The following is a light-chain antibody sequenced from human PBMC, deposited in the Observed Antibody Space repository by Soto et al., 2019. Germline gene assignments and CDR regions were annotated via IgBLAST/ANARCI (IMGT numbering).Light chain of an antibody. CDR1: QAINIY. V-gene: IGKV1-27*01. Sequence: DIQMHQSPSSLCASVGGTVPISGRASQAINIYLAWYQQKPGKLPDLLIYDASTLHIGVSSRFSGSGYGTDFTLTISNLQPEDVAIYYCKRYDAAPLTVGRGTKVDI. J-gene: IGKJ4*01. CDR2: DAS. CDR3: KRYDAAPLT.